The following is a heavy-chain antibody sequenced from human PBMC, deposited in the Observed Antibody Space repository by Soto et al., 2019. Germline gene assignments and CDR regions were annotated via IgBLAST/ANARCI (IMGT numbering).Heavy chain of an antibody. D-gene: IGHD6-13*01. J-gene: IGHJ3*02. V-gene: IGHV5-51*01. Sequence: PGESLKISCKGSGYNFANYWIGWVRQMPGKGLEWMGMIFPGDSDTKNSPSLQGQITMSVDKSDSSAYLQWRSLKASDTATYYCAAGYTTDPDAFDIWGQGTMVT. CDR2: IFPGDSDT. CDR1: GYNFANYW. CDR3: AAGYTTDPDAFDI.